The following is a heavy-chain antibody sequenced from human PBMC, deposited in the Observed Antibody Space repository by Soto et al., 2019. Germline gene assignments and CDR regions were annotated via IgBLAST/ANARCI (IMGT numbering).Heavy chain of an antibody. CDR1: GASISSAQYY. CDR3: AREVNNYYGMDV. CDR2: ISYSGST. J-gene: IGHJ6*02. Sequence: PSETLYLTCSINGASISSAQYYWRSFRQRPGKGLEWIRYISYSGSTYYNPSLKSRITISVDTSKTQFSLILSSVTAADTAVFYCAREVNNYYGMDVWGQGTTVTVSS. V-gene: IGHV4-30-4*01.